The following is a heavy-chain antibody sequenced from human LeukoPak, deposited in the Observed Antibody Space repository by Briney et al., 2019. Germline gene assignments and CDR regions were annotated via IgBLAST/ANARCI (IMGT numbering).Heavy chain of an antibody. CDR2: INPTGGST. Sequence: ASVKVSCKASGYTFTSYYMHWVRQAPGQGLEWMGMINPTGGSTSYAQKLQGRVTMTRDTSTSTVYMELSSLRSEDTAVYYCARNVAGGLDYWGQGTLVTVSS. D-gene: IGHD3-10*01. CDR3: ARNVAGGLDY. CDR1: GYTFTSYY. J-gene: IGHJ4*02. V-gene: IGHV1-46*01.